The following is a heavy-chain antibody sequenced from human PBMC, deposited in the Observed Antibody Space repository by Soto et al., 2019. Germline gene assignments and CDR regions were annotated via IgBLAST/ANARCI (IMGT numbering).Heavy chain of an antibody. J-gene: IGHJ6*02. CDR3: ARWEYCSSTSCKYGMDV. D-gene: IGHD2-2*01. CDR1: GFTVSSNY. CDR2: IYSGGST. V-gene: IGHV3-53*01. Sequence: GGSLRLSCAASGFTVSSNYMSWVRQAPGKGLEWVSVIYSGGSTYYADSVKGRFTISRDNSKNTLYLQMNSLRAEDTAVYYCARWEYCSSTSCKYGMDVWGLGTTVTVSS.